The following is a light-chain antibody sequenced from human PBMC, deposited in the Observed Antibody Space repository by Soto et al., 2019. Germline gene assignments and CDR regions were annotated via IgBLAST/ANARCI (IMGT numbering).Light chain of an antibody. CDR3: SSYTISSTHVV. V-gene: IGLV2-14*01. CDR1: SSDVGGYNY. J-gene: IGLJ2*01. Sequence: QSALTQPASMSGSPGQSITISCTGTSSDVGGYNYVSWYQQHPGKAPKLMIYDVSNRPSGVSNRFSGSKSGNTASLTISGLQAEDEADYYCSSYTISSTHVVFGGGTQLTVL. CDR2: DVS.